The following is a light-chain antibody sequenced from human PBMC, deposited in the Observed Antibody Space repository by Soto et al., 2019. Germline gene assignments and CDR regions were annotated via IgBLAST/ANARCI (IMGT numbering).Light chain of an antibody. CDR2: DTS. CDR1: QTMRGL. CDR3: QQRHNWPIT. J-gene: IGKJ5*01. V-gene: IGKV3-11*01. Sequence: EIVLTQSPATLSLSPGERATLSCRTSQTMRGLLNWYQQRPGQAPRLLIYDTSNRATDIPARFSGSGSGTDFILTISSLDPEDFGVYFCQQRHNWPITFGQGTRLDIK.